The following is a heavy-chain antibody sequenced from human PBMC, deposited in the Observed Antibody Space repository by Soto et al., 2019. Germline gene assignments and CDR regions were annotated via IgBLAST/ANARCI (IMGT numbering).Heavy chain of an antibody. D-gene: IGHD5-12*01. J-gene: IGHJ4*02. CDR2: INSDGSST. V-gene: IGHV3-74*01. Sequence: EVQLVESGGGLVQPGGSLRLSCAASGFTFSSYWMHWVRQAPGKGLVWVSRINSDGSSTNYADSVKGRFTISRDNAKNTLYLQMNSLCAEDTAVYYCSPSGYDWQFDYWGQGTLVTVSS. CDR1: GFTFSSYW. CDR3: SPSGYDWQFDY.